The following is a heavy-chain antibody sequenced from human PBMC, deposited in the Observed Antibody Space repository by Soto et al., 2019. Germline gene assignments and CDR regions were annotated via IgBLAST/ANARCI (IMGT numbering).Heavy chain of an antibody. CDR1: GDSMSSYY. V-gene: IGHV4-4*07. D-gene: IGHD7-27*01. CDR2: ISATGRT. J-gene: IGHJ3*02. Sequence: SETLSLTCTVSGDSMSSYYWNWIRQPAGKGLEWIGRISATGRTSYMSSLKSRITLSVDTSKNQFSLNLKFVTAADTAVYFCARDQTGAADIWGQGKMVTVSS. CDR3: ARDQTGAADI.